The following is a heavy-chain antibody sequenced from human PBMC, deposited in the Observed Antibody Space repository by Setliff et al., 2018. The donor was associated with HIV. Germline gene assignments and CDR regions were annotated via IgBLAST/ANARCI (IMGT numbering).Heavy chain of an antibody. CDR2: NIAFNGKT. Sequence: ASVKVSCKTSGYTFNSYGISWVRQAPGQGLAWVGLNIAFNGKTNSAPKFQGRVIMTTDTSTSTAHMELRSLRSDDTAIYYCARVIVDFDSSGFYYFDSWGQGTLVTVSS. CDR1: GYTFNSYG. V-gene: IGHV1-18*01. CDR3: ARVIVDFDSSGFYYFDS. D-gene: IGHD3-22*01. J-gene: IGHJ4*02.